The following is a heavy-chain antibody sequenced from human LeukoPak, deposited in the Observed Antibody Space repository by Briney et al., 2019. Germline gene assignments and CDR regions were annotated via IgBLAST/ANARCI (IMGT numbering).Heavy chain of an antibody. J-gene: IGHJ4*02. Sequence: SETLSLTCAVYGGSFSGYYWSWIRQPPGKGVEWIGEINYNGSTNYNPSLHSRVTISVATSKNQFCLKLSSVTAADTAVYYCARGRGGATPHWGQGTLVTASS. D-gene: IGHD1-26*01. V-gene: IGHV4-34*01. CDR3: ARGRGGATPH. CDR2: INYNGST. CDR1: GGSFSGYY.